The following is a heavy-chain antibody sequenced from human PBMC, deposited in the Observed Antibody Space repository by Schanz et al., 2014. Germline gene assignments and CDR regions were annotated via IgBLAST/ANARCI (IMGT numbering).Heavy chain of an antibody. CDR3: ARDQSPYTNSSDVRYFDY. J-gene: IGHJ4*02. Sequence: QVQLVQSGAEVKKPGASVKVSCKASGYTFTSYGISWVRQAPGQGLEWMGWISPYNGNTNYAQKLQGRVTMTADTSTSTAYMDLRSLRSDDTAVHYCARDQSPYTNSSDVRYFDYWGQGSLVTVSS. D-gene: IGHD6-6*01. CDR2: ISPYNGNT. CDR1: GYTFTSYG. V-gene: IGHV1-18*01.